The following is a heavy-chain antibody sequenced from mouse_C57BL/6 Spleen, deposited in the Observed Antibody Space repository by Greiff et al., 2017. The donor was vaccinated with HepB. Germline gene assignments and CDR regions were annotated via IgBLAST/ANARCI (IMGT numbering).Heavy chain of an antibody. CDR3: ARGPHYYGSSSYAMDY. CDR1: GYSITSGYY. V-gene: IGHV3-6*01. D-gene: IGHD1-1*01. J-gene: IGHJ4*01. Sequence: EVQLVESGPGLVKPSQSLSLTCSVTGYSITSGYYWNWIRQFPGNKLEWMGYISYDGSNNYNPSLKNRISITRDTSKNQFFLKLNSVTTEDTATYYCARGPHYYGSSSYAMDYWGQGTSVTVSS. CDR2: ISYDGSN.